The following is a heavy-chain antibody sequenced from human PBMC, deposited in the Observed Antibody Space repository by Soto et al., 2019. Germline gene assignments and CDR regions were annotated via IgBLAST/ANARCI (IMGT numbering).Heavy chain of an antibody. CDR2: ISSSGSTI. Sequence: GGSLRLSCAASGFTFSDYYMSWIRQAPGKGLEWVSYISSSGSTIYYADSVKGRFTISRDNAKNSLYLQMNSLRAEDTAVYYCARAHTVVVPAATMTYFDYWGQGTLVTVSS. CDR1: GFTFSDYY. D-gene: IGHD2-2*01. J-gene: IGHJ4*02. V-gene: IGHV3-11*01. CDR3: ARAHTVVVPAATMTYFDY.